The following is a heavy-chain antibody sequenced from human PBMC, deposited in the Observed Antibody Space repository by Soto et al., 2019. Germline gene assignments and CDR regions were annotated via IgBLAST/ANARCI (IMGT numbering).Heavy chain of an antibody. D-gene: IGHD4-17*01. CDR3: AKARHLYGDYVRYFQH. Sequence: EVQLLESGGGLVQPGGSLRLSCAASGFTFSSYAMSWVRQAPGKGLEWVSAISGSGGSTYYADSVKGRFTISRDNSKNTLYLQMNSLRAEDTAVYYCAKARHLYGDYVRYFQHWGQGTLVTVSS. J-gene: IGHJ1*01. CDR1: GFTFSSYA. CDR2: ISGSGGST. V-gene: IGHV3-23*01.